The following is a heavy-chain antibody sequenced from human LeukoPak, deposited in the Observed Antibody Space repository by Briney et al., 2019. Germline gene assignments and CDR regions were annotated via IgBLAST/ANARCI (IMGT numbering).Heavy chain of an antibody. D-gene: IGHD2-21*01. J-gene: IGHJ3*01. Sequence: GRSLRLSCAASGFTFDDYAMPWVRQAPGKGLEWVSGISWNSGSIGYADSVKGRFTISRDNARNSLYLQMNSLRAEDTAVYYCAINGCYRGVCDFDVWGQGTMVTVSS. V-gene: IGHV3-9*01. CDR3: AINGCYRGVCDFDV. CDR2: ISWNSGSI. CDR1: GFTFDDYA.